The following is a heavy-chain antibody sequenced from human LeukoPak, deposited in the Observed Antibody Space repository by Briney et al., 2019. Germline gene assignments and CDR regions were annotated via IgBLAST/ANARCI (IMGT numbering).Heavy chain of an antibody. CDR2: IRYDGSNK. V-gene: IGHV3-30*02. CDR3: AKDLVATFPNWFDP. D-gene: IGHD5-12*01. CDR1: GFTFSSYG. J-gene: IGHJ5*02. Sequence: GGSLSLSCASSGFTFSSYGMHWVRQAPGKGLEWVAFIRYDGSNKYYADSVKGRFTISRDNSKNTLYLQMNSLRAEDTAVYYCAKDLVATFPNWFDPWGQGTLVTVSS.